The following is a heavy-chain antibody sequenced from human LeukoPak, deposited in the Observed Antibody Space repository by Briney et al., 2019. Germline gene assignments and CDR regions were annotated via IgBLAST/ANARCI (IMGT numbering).Heavy chain of an antibody. D-gene: IGHD6-13*01. CDR1: GFTFSNAW. J-gene: IGHJ4*02. CDR3: TTMPGGSSWYVFRDY. CDR2: IKSKTDGRTT. Sequence: GGSLRLSCAASGFTFSNAWMSWVRQAPRTGLEWVGRIKSKTDGRTTDYASPVKGRFTISRDDSKNTLYLQMTSLKTDDTAVYYSTTMPGGSSWYVFRDYWGQGTLVTVSS. V-gene: IGHV3-15*01.